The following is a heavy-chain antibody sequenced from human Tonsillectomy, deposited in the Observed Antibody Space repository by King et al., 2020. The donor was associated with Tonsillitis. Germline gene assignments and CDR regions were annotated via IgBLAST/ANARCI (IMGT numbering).Heavy chain of an antibody. CDR2: IIPIFGTA. V-gene: IGHV1-69*01. CDR3: ARVPYDRSYYFYEALDY. J-gene: IGHJ4*02. Sequence: AQLVQSGAEVKKPGSSVKVSCKASGGTFSSYAINWVRQAPGQGLEWMGGIIPIFGTANYAQKFQGRVTITADESTSTAYMEVSSLRSEDTAVYYCARVPYDRSYYFYEALDYWGQGTLVTVSS. CDR1: GGTFSSYA. D-gene: IGHD3-22*01.